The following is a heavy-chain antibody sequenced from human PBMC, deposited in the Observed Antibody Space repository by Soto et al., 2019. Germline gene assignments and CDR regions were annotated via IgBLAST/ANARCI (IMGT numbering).Heavy chain of an antibody. J-gene: IGHJ6*02. Sequence: PGGSLRLSCAASGFTFSSYWMHWVRQAPGKGLVWVSRINSDGSSTSYADSVNGRFTISRDNAKNTLYLQMNSLRAEDTAVYYCARGDYNNVARSYHYYGMDVWGQGTTVTVSS. CDR3: ARGDYNNVARSYHYYGMDV. V-gene: IGHV3-74*01. CDR1: GFTFSSYW. CDR2: INSDGSST. D-gene: IGHD4-4*01.